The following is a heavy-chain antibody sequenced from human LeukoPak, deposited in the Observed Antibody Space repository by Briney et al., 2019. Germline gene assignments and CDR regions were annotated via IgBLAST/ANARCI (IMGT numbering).Heavy chain of an antibody. CDR2: ISAYNGNT. D-gene: IGHD3-16*02. CDR1: GYTFTSYG. V-gene: IGHV1-18*01. J-gene: IGHJ4*02. CDR3: ARGGCYDYVWGSYRHNDY. Sequence: ASVKVSCKASGYTFTSYGISWVRQAPGQGLEWMGWISAYNGNTNYAQKLQGRVTMTTDASTSTAYMELRSLRSDDTAVYYCARGGCYDYVWGSYRHNDYWGQGTLVTVSS.